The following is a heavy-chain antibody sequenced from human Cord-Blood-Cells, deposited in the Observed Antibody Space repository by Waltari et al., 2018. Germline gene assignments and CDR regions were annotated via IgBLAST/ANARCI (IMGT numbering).Heavy chain of an antibody. J-gene: IGHJ5*02. CDR3: AREPYDYVWGSYRRFDP. Sequence: QVQLVQSGAEVKKSGSSVKVSCKASGGTFSSYAISWVRQAPGQGLEWMGGVIPIFGTANYAQKFQARVTITADESTSTAYMGLSSLRSEDTAVYYCAREPYDYVWGSYRRFDPWGQGTLVTVSS. CDR1: GGTFSSYA. V-gene: IGHV1-69*01. D-gene: IGHD3-16*02. CDR2: VIPIFGTA.